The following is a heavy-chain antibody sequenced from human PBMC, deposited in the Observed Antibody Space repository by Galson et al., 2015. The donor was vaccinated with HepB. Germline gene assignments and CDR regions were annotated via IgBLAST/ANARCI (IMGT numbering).Heavy chain of an antibody. V-gene: IGHV1-3*01. D-gene: IGHD3-10*01. CDR3: ARAMVRGVIVGDY. J-gene: IGHJ4*02. CDR1: GYTFTSYA. CDR2: INAGNGNT. Sequence: SVKVSCKASGYTFTSYAMHWVRQAPGQRLEWMGWINAGNGNTKYSQKFQGRVTITRDTSASTAYMELSSLRSEDTAVYYCARAMVRGVIVGDYWGQGTLVTVSS.